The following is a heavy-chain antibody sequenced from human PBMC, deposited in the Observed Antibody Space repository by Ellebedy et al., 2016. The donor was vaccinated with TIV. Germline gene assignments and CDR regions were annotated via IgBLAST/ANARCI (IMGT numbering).Heavy chain of an antibody. Sequence: SVKVSCKASGGIFNNYAVSWVRHAPGQGLEWMGRIIPFLGVGTYAERFQDRLTITADKSTSTAYLELTSLRVEDTAVYYCARGASWSAITGLDYWGQGTLVTVSS. J-gene: IGHJ4*02. CDR2: IIPFLGVG. V-gene: IGHV1-69*04. D-gene: IGHD3-3*01. CDR3: ARGASWSAITGLDY. CDR1: GGIFNNYA.